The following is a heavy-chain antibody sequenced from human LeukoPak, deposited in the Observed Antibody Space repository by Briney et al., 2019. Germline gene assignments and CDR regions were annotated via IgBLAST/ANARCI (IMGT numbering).Heavy chain of an antibody. V-gene: IGHV4-34*01. CDR2: INHSGST. J-gene: IGHJ4*02. Sequence: PSETLSLTCAVYGGSFSGYYWSWIRQPPGKGLEWIGEINHSGSTNYNPSLKSRVDTSKNQFSLKLSSVTAADTAVYYCARHRLYDSSGYYSRPFDYWGQGTLVTVSS. D-gene: IGHD3-22*01. CDR1: GGSFSGYY. CDR3: ARHRLYDSSGYYSRPFDY.